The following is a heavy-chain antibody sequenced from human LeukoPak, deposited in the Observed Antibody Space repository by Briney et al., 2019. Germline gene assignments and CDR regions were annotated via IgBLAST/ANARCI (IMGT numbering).Heavy chain of an antibody. Sequence: PGGSLRLSCAGSGFTFSNYDMHWVRQVTGKGLEWVSAIGTAGDTYYPDSVKGRFTISRDNAKNSLYLQMNSLRAEDTALYYCAKDPSAGSSWYTQTWFDYWGQGTLVTVSS. D-gene: IGHD6-13*01. J-gene: IGHJ4*02. CDR1: GFTFSNYD. CDR2: IGTAGDT. CDR3: AKDPSAGSSWYTQTWFDY. V-gene: IGHV3-13*01.